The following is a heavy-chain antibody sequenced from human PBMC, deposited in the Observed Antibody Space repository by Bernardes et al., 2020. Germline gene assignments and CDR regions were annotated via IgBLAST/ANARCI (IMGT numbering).Heavy chain of an antibody. Sequence: WETLSLTCAVYGGSFSGYYWSWIRQPPGKGLEWIGEINHSGSTNYNPSLKSRVTISVDTSKNQFSLKLSSVTAADTAVYYCARVGRRGGLGWFDPWGQGTLVTVSS. J-gene: IGHJ5*02. CDR3: ARVGRRGGLGWFDP. CDR2: INHSGST. V-gene: IGHV4-34*01. D-gene: IGHD3-16*01. CDR1: GGSFSGYY.